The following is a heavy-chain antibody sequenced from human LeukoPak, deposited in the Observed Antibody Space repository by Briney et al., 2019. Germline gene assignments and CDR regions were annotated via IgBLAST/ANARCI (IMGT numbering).Heavy chain of an antibody. J-gene: IGHJ4*02. Sequence: PGGSLRLSCAASGFTFSSYAMSWVRQAPGKGLEWVSAISGSGGSTYYADSVKGRFTISRDNAKNSLYLQMNSLRAEDTAVYYCAIYRYYGSGSPGYWGQGTLVTVSS. V-gene: IGHV3-23*01. CDR1: GFTFSSYA. D-gene: IGHD3-10*01. CDR2: ISGSGGST. CDR3: AIYRYYGSGSPGY.